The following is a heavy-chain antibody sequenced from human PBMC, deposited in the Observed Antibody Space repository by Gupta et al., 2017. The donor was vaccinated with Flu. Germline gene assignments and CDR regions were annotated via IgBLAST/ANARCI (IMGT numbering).Heavy chain of an antibody. J-gene: IGHJ4*02. D-gene: IGHD1-1*01. V-gene: IGHV2-5*01. CDR2: IYWNDDK. CDR3: AHRGQRGPFDY. Sequence: QITLKESGPTLVKPTQTLTLTCTFSGFSLSTSGVGVGWIRQPPGKALEWLALIYWNDDKRYSPSLKSRLTITKDTAKNQVVITMTKMEPVDTATYYGAHRGQRGPFDYGGQGTMVTVSS. CDR1: GFSLSTSGVG.